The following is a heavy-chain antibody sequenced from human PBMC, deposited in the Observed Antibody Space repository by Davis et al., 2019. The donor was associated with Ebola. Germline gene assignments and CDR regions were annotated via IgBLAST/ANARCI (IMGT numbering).Heavy chain of an antibody. Sequence: GESLKISCAASGFTFSSYAMSWVRQAPGKGLEWVSAISGSGGSTYYADPVKGRFTISRDNSKNTLYLQMNSLRAEDTAVYYCARGAGGYYDSSGYSNWFDPWGQGTLVTVSS. CDR3: ARGAGGYYDSSGYSNWFDP. CDR1: GFTFSSYA. J-gene: IGHJ5*02. V-gene: IGHV3-23*01. CDR2: ISGSGGST. D-gene: IGHD3-22*01.